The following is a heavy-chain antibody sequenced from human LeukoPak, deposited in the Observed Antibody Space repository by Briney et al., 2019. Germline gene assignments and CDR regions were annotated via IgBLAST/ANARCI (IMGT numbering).Heavy chain of an antibody. Sequence: PGGSLRLSCAASGFTFSSYSMSWVRQAPGKGLEWVSSISSSSSYIYYADSVKGRFTISRDNAKNSLYLQMNSLRAEDTAVYYCARDQGSGRNYFDYWGQGTLVTVSS. CDR2: ISSSSSYI. CDR3: ARDQGSGRNYFDY. V-gene: IGHV3-21*01. J-gene: IGHJ4*02. CDR1: GFTFSSYS. D-gene: IGHD3-10*01.